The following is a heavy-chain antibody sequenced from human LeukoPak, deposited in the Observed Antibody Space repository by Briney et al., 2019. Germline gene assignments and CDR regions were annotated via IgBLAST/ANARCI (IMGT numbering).Heavy chain of an antibody. CDR2: INPNSGGT. J-gene: IGHJ6*03. CDR1: GYTSTGYY. CDR3: AISYGDYGPFYYYYYMDV. Sequence: ASVKVSCKASGYTSTGYYMHWVRQAPGQGLEWMGWINPNSGGTNYAQKFQGRVTMTRDTSISTAYMELSRLRSDDTAVYYCAISYGDYGPFYYYYYMDVWGKGTTVTVSS. V-gene: IGHV1-2*02. D-gene: IGHD4-17*01.